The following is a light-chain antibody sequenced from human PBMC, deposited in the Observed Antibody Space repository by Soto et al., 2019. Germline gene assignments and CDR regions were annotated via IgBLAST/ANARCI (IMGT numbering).Light chain of an antibody. J-gene: IGKJ5*01. V-gene: IGKV3-15*01. CDR3: QQYNNWPPIT. Sequence: EIVMTQYPATLSVSPGERATLSCRASQSINSNLAWYQQKHGQAPRLLIYGASTRASGIPARFSGSGSGTEFTLTISSLQSEDFTVYYCQQYNNWPPITFGQGTRLEIK. CDR2: GAS. CDR1: QSINSN.